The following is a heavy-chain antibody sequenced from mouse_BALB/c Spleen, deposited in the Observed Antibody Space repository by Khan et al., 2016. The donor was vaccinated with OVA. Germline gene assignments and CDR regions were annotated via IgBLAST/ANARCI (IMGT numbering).Heavy chain of an antibody. Sequence: EVELVESGGDLVKPGGSLKLSCAASGFTFSTYGMSWVRQTPDKRLEWVATVSTGGGYTYYPDSVKGRFTISRDNAKNTLYLQMSGLKSEDTAMFYCTRLAYYYGSEGFTYWGQGTPVTVSA. J-gene: IGHJ3*01. CDR1: GFTFSTYG. V-gene: IGHV5-6*01. CDR3: TRLAYYYGSEGFTY. D-gene: IGHD1-1*01. CDR2: VSTGGGYT.